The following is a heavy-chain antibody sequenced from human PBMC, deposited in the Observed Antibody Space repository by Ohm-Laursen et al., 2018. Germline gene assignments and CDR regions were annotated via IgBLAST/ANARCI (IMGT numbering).Heavy chain of an antibody. D-gene: IGHD2-2*01. CDR2: INHSGST. J-gene: IGHJ6*02. CDR3: ARDLIAYCPTTSCDNFGMDV. Sequence: SQTLSLTCPVSGASINLYYWSWIRQPPGKGLEWIGYINHSGSTNYNPSLKSRLTISVDTSKNQFSLKLTSVTAADTAVYYCARDLIAYCPTTSCDNFGMDVWGQGTTVTVSS. V-gene: IGHV4-59*01. CDR1: GASINLYY.